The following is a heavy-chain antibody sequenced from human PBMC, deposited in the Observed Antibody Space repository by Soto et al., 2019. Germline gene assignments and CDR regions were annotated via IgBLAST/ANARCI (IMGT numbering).Heavy chain of an antibody. J-gene: IGHJ5*02. CDR3: ARDSILRTNWFDP. CDR2: IIPILGIA. V-gene: IGHV1-69*04. D-gene: IGHD3-3*02. Sequence: SVKVSCKASGGTFSSYTISWVRQAPGQGLEWMGRIIPILGIANYAQKFQGRVTITADKSTSTAYMELSSLRSDDTAVYYCARDSILRTNWFDPWGQGTLVTVS. CDR1: GGTFSSYT.